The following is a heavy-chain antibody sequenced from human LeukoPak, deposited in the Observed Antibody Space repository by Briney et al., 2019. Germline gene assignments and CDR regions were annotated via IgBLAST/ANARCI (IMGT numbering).Heavy chain of an antibody. Sequence: PGGSLRLSCAASGFTFSSYGMHWVRQAPGKGLEWVALIRHDGSNKYYAYSVKGRFSISRANSKNTLYLQMNSLRAEDAAEYYCAKGGTRWNYYYYMDVWGKGTTVTVSS. V-gene: IGHV3-30*02. J-gene: IGHJ6*03. CDR1: GFTFSSYG. D-gene: IGHD1-26*01. CDR2: IRHDGSNK. CDR3: AKGGTRWNYYYYMDV.